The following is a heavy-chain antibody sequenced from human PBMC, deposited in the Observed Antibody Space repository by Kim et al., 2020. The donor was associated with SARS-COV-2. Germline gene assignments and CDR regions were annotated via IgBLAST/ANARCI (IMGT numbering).Heavy chain of an antibody. Sequence: GGSLRLSCAASGFTVSSNYMSWVRQAPGKGLEWVSVIYSGGSTYYADSVKGRFTISRDNSKNTLYLQMNSLRAEDTAVYFCARDPGIAVAGVEGYFDYWGQGTLVTVSS. J-gene: IGHJ4*02. V-gene: IGHV3-53*01. D-gene: IGHD6-19*01. CDR1: GFTVSSNY. CDR2: IYSGGST. CDR3: ARDPGIAVAGVEGYFDY.